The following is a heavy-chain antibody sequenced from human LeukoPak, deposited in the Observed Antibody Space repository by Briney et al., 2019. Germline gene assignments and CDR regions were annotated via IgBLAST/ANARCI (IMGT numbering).Heavy chain of an antibody. CDR3: ASDHCSSTSCYQGVFDY. Sequence: ASVKVSCKASGGTFSSYAISWVRQAPGQGLEWMGGIIPIFGTANYAQKFQGRVTITADESTSTAYMELSSLRSEDTAVYYCASDHCSSTSCYQGVFDYWGQGTLVTVSS. CDR1: GGTFSSYA. V-gene: IGHV1-69*13. CDR2: IIPIFGTA. D-gene: IGHD2-2*01. J-gene: IGHJ4*02.